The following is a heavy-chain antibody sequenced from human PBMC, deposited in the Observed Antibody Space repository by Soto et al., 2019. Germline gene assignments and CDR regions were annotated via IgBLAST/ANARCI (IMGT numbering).Heavy chain of an antibody. Sequence: GGSLRLSCAASGFTFSSYAMSWVRQAPGKGLEWVSAISGSGGSTYYADSVKGRFTISRDNSKNTLYLQMSSLRAEDTAVYYCAKDQRGYYDFWSSGAYFDYWGQGTLVTVSS. CDR2: ISGSGGST. V-gene: IGHV3-23*01. D-gene: IGHD3-3*01. CDR3: AKDQRGYYDFWSSGAYFDY. J-gene: IGHJ4*02. CDR1: GFTFSSYA.